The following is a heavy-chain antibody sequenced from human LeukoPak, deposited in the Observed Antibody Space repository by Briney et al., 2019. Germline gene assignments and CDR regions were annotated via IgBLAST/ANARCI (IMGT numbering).Heavy chain of an antibody. CDR2: IYQSGST. V-gene: IGHV4-30-2*01. D-gene: IGHD2-2*01. Sequence: SETLSLTGGVSGASVSSIGYSWSWIRQPPGRGLEWIGYIYQSGSTSYNPSLKSRVTISVDTSKNQFSLKLSSVTAADTAVYYCARYCSSSSCYGHWGQGTLVTVSS. CDR3: ARYCSSSSCYGH. J-gene: IGHJ4*02. CDR1: GASVSSIGYS.